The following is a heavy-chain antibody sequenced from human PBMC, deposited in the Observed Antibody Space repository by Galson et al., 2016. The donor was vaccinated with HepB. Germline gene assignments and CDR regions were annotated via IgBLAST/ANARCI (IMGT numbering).Heavy chain of an antibody. CDR3: ARSFKGAH. CDR2: ITYSGNT. D-gene: IGHD1-26*01. J-gene: IGHJ4*02. Sequence: SETLSLTCIVSGGSITSGSYYWNWIRQPPGKGLEWIGYITYSGNTLYTPSLKSRVTISVDTAKNQISLKVNSVTAADTAVYYCARSFKGAHWGQGTLVTVS. CDR1: GGSITSGSYY. V-gene: IGHV4-61*01.